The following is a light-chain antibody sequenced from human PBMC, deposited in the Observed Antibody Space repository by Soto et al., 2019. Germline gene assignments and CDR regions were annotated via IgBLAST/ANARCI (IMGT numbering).Light chain of an antibody. CDR1: ERVASNY. CDR3: QHRINWPPIT. CDR2: SAS. J-gene: IGKJ5*01. Sequence: EVVLTQSPGTLSLSAGERATLFCRASERVASNYLAWYQQKPGQAPRLLIYSASSRATGIPDRFSGSGSGTDFTLTISSLEPEDFAVYYCQHRINWPPITFGQGTRLEIK. V-gene: IGKV3D-20*02.